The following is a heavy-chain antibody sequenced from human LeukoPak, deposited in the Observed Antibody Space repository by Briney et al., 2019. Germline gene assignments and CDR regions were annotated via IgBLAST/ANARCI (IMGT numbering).Heavy chain of an antibody. J-gene: IGHJ4*02. CDR1: GYTFTSYY. CDR2: INPSGGST. Sequence: GASVKVSCKASGYTFTSYYMHWVRQAPGQGLEWMGIINPSGGSTSYAQKFQGRVTMTRDTSTSTVYMELSSLRSEDTAVYYCARDQSPPKIGVVIIPKYFDYWGQGTLVTVSS. D-gene: IGHD3-3*01. CDR3: ARDQSPPKIGVVIIPKYFDY. V-gene: IGHV1-46*01.